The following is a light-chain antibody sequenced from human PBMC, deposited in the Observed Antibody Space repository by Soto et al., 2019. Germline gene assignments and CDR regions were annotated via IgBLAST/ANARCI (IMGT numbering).Light chain of an antibody. CDR2: DAS. Sequence: EIVLTQSPGTLSLSPGERATPSCRASQTVSNQLAWYQQKPGQAPRLLIYDASRRVTGIPARFSGSGSGTDFTLTLSSLEPEDFAVYYCQQRAGSSTFGQGTRLE. CDR3: QQRAGSST. J-gene: IGKJ5*01. CDR1: QTVSNQ. V-gene: IGKV3-11*01.